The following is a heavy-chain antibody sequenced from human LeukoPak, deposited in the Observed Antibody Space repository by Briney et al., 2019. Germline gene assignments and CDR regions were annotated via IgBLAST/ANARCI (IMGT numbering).Heavy chain of an antibody. CDR1: GGSISSSSYY. CDR3: ARDLKDATKDGIAAAHDAFDI. Sequence: ASETLSLTCTVSGGSISSSSYYWGWIRQPPGKGLEWIGSIYYSGSTYYNPSLKSRVTISVDTSKNQFSLKLSSVTAADTAVYYCARDLKDATKDGIAAAHDAFDIWGQGTMVTVSS. V-gene: IGHV4-39*07. D-gene: IGHD6-13*01. J-gene: IGHJ3*02. CDR2: IYYSGST.